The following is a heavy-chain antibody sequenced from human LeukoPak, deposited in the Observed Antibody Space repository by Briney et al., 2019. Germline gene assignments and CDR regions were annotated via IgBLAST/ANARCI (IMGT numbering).Heavy chain of an antibody. CDR2: INHSGST. CDR1: SGSFTGYY. CDR3: ARTGGKSRNYSGMDV. J-gene: IGHJ6*02. Sequence: PSETLSLTCAVYSGSFTGYYWTWIRQPPGKGLEWIGEINHSGSTNYNPSLKSRVTISLDRSKNQFSLKLSSVTAADTAVHYCARTGGKSRNYSGMDVWGQGTTVTVSS. D-gene: IGHD4-23*01. V-gene: IGHV4-34*01.